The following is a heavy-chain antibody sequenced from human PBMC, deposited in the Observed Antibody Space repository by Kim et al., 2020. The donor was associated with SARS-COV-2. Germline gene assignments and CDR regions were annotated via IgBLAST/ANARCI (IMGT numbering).Heavy chain of an antibody. Sequence: ASVKVSCKASGYTFTSYDINWVRQATGQGLEWMGWMNPNSGNTGYAQKFQGRVTMTRNTSISTAYMELSSLRSEDTAVYYCARGGPPGERRWADWYYYYGMDVWGQGTTVTVSS. D-gene: IGHD1-1*01. CDR3: ARGGPPGERRWADWYYYYGMDV. J-gene: IGHJ6*02. CDR2: MNPNSGNT. CDR1: GYTFTSYD. V-gene: IGHV1-8*01.